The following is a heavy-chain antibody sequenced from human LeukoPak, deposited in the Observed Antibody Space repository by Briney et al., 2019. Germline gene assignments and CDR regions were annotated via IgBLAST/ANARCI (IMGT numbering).Heavy chain of an antibody. V-gene: IGHV1-8*01. Sequence: GASVKVSCKASGYTFTSYDINWVRQATGQGLEWMGWMDPNSGDTGYAQRFQGRVTMTRNTSISTAYMELSSLRSEDTAVYYCARGQVDYYFDYWGQGTLVTVSS. CDR2: MDPNSGDT. CDR1: GYTFTSYD. J-gene: IGHJ4*02. CDR3: ARGQVDYYFDY. D-gene: IGHD3/OR15-3a*01.